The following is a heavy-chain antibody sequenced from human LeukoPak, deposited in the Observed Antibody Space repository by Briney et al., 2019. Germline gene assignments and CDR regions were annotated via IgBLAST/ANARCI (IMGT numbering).Heavy chain of an antibody. CDR3: ATGAVAPGYYYMDV. Sequence: GASVKVSCKVSGYTLTELSMHWVRQAPGKGLEWMGGFDPEDGETIYAQKFQGRVTMTEDTSTDTAYMELSSLRSEDAAVYYCATGAVAPGYYYMDVWGKGTTVTVSS. CDR1: GYTLTELS. J-gene: IGHJ6*03. D-gene: IGHD6-19*01. V-gene: IGHV1-24*01. CDR2: FDPEDGET.